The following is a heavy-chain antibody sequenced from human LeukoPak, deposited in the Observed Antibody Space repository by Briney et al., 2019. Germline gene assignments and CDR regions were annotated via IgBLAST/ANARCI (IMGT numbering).Heavy chain of an antibody. V-gene: IGHV3-23*01. D-gene: IGHD1-26*01. Sequence: GGPLRLSCAASGFTFSSYAMSWVRQAPGKWLEWVSAISGSGGSTYYADSVKGRFTISRDNSKNTLYLQMNSLRAEDTAVYYCAKITSGSYYFDYWGQGTLVTVSS. CDR3: AKITSGSYYFDY. J-gene: IGHJ4*02. CDR2: ISGSGGST. CDR1: GFTFSSYA.